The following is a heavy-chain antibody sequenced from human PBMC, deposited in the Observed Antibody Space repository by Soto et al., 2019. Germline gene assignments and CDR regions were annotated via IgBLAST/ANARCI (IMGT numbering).Heavy chain of an antibody. V-gene: IGHV1-46*01. CDR2: INPSGGST. CDR1: GYTFTSYY. CDR3: ARGSDILNGFGSDEYFQH. D-gene: IGHD3-9*01. Sequence: GAAVKVSCKASGYTFTSYYMHWVRQAPGQGLEWMGIINPSGGSTSYAQKFQGRVTMTRDTSTSTVYMELSSLRSEDTAVYYCARGSDILNGFGSDEYFQHWGQGTLVTVSS. J-gene: IGHJ1*01.